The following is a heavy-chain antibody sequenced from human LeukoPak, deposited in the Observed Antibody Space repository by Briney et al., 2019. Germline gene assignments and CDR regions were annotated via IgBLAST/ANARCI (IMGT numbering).Heavy chain of an antibody. CDR2: IYYSGST. CDR1: GGSISSYY. V-gene: IGHV4-59*01. D-gene: IGHD4-17*01. J-gene: IGHJ4*02. CDR3: ARDRYDYGYFDY. Sequence: PSQTLSLTCTVSGGSISSYYCSWNRQPPGGLREWIGYIYYSGSTNYKPSLKSRVTISVDTSKNQFSLKLSSVTAADTAVYYCARDRYDYGYFDYWGQGTLVTVSS.